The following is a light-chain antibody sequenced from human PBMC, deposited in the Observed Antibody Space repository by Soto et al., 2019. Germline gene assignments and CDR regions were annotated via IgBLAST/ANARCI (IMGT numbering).Light chain of an antibody. CDR3: WSYAGADTWV. CDR1: SSDVGSYNL. CDR2: EGT. V-gene: IGLV2-23*01. J-gene: IGLJ3*02. Sequence: QSALTQPASVSASPGQSITIPCTGTSSDVGSYNLVSWFQQHPGKVPKLLIYEGTKRPSGLSDRFSGSKSGTTASLTISGLQAEDEAHYYCWSYAGADTWVFGGGTKLTVL.